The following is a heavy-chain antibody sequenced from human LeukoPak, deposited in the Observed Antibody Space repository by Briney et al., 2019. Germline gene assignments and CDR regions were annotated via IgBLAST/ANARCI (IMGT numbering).Heavy chain of an antibody. CDR2: INTDGSFT. CDR1: GFTFSRYW. Sequence: PGGSLRLSCAASGFTFSRYWMHWVRQPPGKGLVWVARINTDGSFTNYADSVKGRFTISRDNAKNSLYLQMNSLRAEDTAVYYCARWVAVAGTGYWGQGTLVTVSS. V-gene: IGHV3-74*01. J-gene: IGHJ4*02. CDR3: ARWVAVAGTGY. D-gene: IGHD6-19*01.